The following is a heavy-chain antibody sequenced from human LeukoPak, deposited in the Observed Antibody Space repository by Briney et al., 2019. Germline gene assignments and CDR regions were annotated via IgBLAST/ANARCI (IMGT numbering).Heavy chain of an antibody. CDR3: ARVRPNDFWSAMGYFDY. J-gene: IGHJ4*02. V-gene: IGHV3-30-3*01. CDR1: GFTFSSYA. D-gene: IGHD3-3*01. Sequence: GGSLRLSCAASGFTFSSYAMHWVRQAPGKGLEWVAVISYDGSNKCYADSVKGRFTISRDNSKNTLYLQMNSLRAEDTAVYYCARVRPNDFWSAMGYFDYWGQGTLVTVSS. CDR2: ISYDGSNK.